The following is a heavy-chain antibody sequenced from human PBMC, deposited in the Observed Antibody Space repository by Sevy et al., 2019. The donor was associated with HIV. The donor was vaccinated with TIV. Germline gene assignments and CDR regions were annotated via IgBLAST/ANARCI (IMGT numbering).Heavy chain of an antibody. D-gene: IGHD6-6*01. J-gene: IGHJ6*03. Sequence: SETLSLTCTVSGDSISSYYWSWIRQPPGKGLEWIGYIYYSGSTNYNPSLKSRVTISVDTSKNQFSLKLSSVTAADTAVYYCARGYSSSSHYYYYYMDVWGKGTTVTVSS. CDR3: ARGYSSSSHYYYYYMDV. CDR2: IYYSGST. V-gene: IGHV4-59*01. CDR1: GDSISSYY.